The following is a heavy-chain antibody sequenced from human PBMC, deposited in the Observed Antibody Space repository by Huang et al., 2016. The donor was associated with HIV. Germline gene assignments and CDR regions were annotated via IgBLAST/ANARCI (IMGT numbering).Heavy chain of an antibody. CDR2: VNDRGTT. Sequence: QMQLQQRGAGLLKPSETLSLTCGVSGGSFTGNYLTWIRQAPGKGLEWLGEVNDRGTTKYNPSLNGRVTISLDKSNRELSLNLRSVTAADTAVYYCARQWTILEWLLGLDVWGQGTTVIVSS. J-gene: IGHJ6*02. V-gene: IGHV4-34*02. D-gene: IGHD3-3*01. CDR3: ARQWTILEWLLGLDV. CDR1: GGSFTGNY.